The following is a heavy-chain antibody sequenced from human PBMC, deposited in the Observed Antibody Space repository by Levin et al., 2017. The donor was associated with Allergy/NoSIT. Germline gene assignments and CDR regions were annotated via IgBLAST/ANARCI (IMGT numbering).Heavy chain of an antibody. Sequence: SQTLSLTCTFSGGYISSSYWSWIRQPPGKGLEWIGYIYYSGTTNYNPSLKSRVTISIDTSKNQFSLKLSSVTAADTAVYYCARNKGDGNFDLWGRGTLVIVSS. V-gene: IGHV4-59*08. CDR3: ARNKGDGNFDL. J-gene: IGHJ2*01. CDR1: GGYISSSY. CDR2: IYYSGTT.